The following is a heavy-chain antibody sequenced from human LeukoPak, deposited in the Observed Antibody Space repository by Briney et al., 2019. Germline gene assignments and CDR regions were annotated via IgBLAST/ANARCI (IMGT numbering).Heavy chain of an antibody. CDR2: INPNSGDT. CDR1: GYTFTGYY. CDR3: ARDFYGGNSLYYFDY. Sequence: GASVTVSCKASGYTFTGYYMHWVRQAPGQGLERMGWINPNSGDTNYAQKFQGRVTMTRDTSISTAYMELSRLRSDDTAVYYCARDFYGGNSLYYFDYWGQGTLVTVSS. D-gene: IGHD4-23*01. V-gene: IGHV1-2*02. J-gene: IGHJ4*02.